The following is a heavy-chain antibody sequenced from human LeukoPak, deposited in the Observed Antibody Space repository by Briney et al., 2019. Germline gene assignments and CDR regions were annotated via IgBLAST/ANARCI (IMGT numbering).Heavy chain of an antibody. Sequence: SETLSLTCAVYGGSFSGYYWSWIRQPPGKGLEWIGYIYYSGSTYYNPSLKSRVTISVDTSKNQFSLKLSSVTAADTAVYYCARDCRWGLCSDAFDIWGQGTMVTVSS. CDR2: IYYSGST. D-gene: IGHD3-10*02. CDR1: GGSFSGYY. V-gene: IGHV4-30-4*01. CDR3: ARDCRWGLCSDAFDI. J-gene: IGHJ3*02.